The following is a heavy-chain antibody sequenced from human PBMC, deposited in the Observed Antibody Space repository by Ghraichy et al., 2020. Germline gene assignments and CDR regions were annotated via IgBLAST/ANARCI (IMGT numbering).Heavy chain of an antibody. V-gene: IGHV3-74*01. CDR3: ARLNGDYVEDSDYYYGMDV. CDR2: INSDGSST. CDR1: GFTFSSYW. D-gene: IGHD4-17*01. J-gene: IGHJ6*02. Sequence: GESLNISCAASGFTFSSYWMHWVRQAPGKGLVWVSRINSDGSSTSYADSVKGRFTISRDNAKNTLYLQMNSLRAEDTAVYYCARLNGDYVEDSDYYYGMDVWGQGTTVTVSS.